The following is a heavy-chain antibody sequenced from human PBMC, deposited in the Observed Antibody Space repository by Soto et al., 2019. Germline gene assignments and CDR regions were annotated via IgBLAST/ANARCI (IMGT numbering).Heavy chain of an antibody. J-gene: IGHJ6*02. Sequence: GASVKVSCKASGFTFTSSAVQWVRQARGQRLEWIGWIVVGSGNTNYAQKFQERVTITRDMSTSTAYMELSSLRSEGTAVYYCAAVAGDYYYYGMDVWGQGTTVTVSS. CDR1: GFTFTSSA. CDR3: AAVAGDYYYYGMDV. D-gene: IGHD6-19*01. CDR2: IVVGSGNT. V-gene: IGHV1-58*01.